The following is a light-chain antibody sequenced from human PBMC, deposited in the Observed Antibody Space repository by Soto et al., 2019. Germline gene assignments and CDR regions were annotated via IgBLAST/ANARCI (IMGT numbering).Light chain of an antibody. V-gene: IGLV1-44*01. Sequence: QSVLTQPPSASGMPGQRVTISCFGTISNFGTNTVNWYQQLPGTAPRLLIFGTNNRPSGVPDRFSGSKSGTSASLAITGLQAEDEGDYYCQSFDRGPSGVYVFGTGTKLTVL. J-gene: IGLJ1*01. CDR2: GTN. CDR3: QSFDRGPSGVYV. CDR1: ISNFGTNT.